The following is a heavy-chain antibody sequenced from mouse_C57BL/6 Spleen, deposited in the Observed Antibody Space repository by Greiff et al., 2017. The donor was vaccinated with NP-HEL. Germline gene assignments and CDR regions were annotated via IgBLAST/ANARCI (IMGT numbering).Heavy chain of an antibody. V-gene: IGHV1-76*01. CDR1: GYTFTDYY. CDR2: IYPGSGNT. J-gene: IGHJ4*01. CDR3: ARRGPYYAMDY. Sequence: QVQLQQSGAELVRPGASVKLSCKASGYTFTDYYINWVKQRPGQGLEWIARIYPGSGNTYYNEKFKGKATLTAEKSSSTAYMQLSSLTSEDSAVYFGARRGPYYAMDYWGQGTSVTVSS.